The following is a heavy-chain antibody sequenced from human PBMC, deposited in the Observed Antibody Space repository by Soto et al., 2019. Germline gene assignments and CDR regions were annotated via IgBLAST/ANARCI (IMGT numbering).Heavy chain of an antibody. Sequence: SETLSLTCTVSGGSISSSSYYWGWIRQPPGKGLEWIGSIYYSGSTYYNPSLKSRVTISVDTSKNQFSLKLSSVTAADTAVYYCARRNGDGYNYYFDYWGQGTLVTVSS. D-gene: IGHD5-12*01. CDR2: IYYSGST. V-gene: IGHV4-39*01. J-gene: IGHJ4*02. CDR1: GGSISSSSYY. CDR3: ARRNGDGYNYYFDY.